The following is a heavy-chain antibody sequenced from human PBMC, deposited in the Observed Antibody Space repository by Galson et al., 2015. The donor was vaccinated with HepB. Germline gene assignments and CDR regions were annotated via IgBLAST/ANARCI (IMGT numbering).Heavy chain of an antibody. CDR2: ISYDGSNK. D-gene: IGHD3-22*01. CDR1: GFTFSSYA. V-gene: IGHV3-30*04. J-gene: IGHJ4*02. Sequence: SLRLSCAASGFTFSSYAMHWVRQAPGKGLEWVAVISYDGSNKYYADSVKGRFTISRDNSKNTLYLQMNSLRAEDTAVYYCARDPYYDSSGYQGYFDYWGQGTLVTVSS. CDR3: ARDPYYDSSGYQGYFDY.